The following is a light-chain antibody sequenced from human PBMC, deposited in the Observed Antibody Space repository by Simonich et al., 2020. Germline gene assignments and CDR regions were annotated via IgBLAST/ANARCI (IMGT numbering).Light chain of an antibody. J-gene: IGLJ3*02. V-gene: IGLV2-23*01. CDR1: SSEVGSYNL. Sequence: QSALTQPASVSGSPGQSITISCTGTSSEVGSYNLVSWYQKHPGKAPKLMLYDGSKRPSGVSIRFSGSKSGNTASLTISGLQAEDEADYYCCSYAGSSTLVFGGGTKLTVL. CDR3: CSYAGSSTLV. CDR2: DGS.